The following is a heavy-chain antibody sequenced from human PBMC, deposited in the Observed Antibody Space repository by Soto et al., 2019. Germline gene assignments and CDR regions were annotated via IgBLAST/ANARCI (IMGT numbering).Heavy chain of an antibody. CDR3: TGEVASGY. CDR1: GFTVSSYG. Sequence: QVQLEESGGGVVQPGRSLRLSCAVSGFTVSSYGMHWVRQAPGKGLEWVAVISRDGRTTFYADSVKGRFTISKDNSRNTLFLEMNSLTDDDIAVYYCTGEVASGYWGQGTLVTVSS. CDR2: ISRDGRTT. J-gene: IGHJ4*02. D-gene: IGHD2-8*02. V-gene: IGHV3-30*03.